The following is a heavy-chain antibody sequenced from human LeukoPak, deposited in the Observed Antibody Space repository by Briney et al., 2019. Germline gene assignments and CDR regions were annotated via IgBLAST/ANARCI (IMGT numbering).Heavy chain of an antibody. D-gene: IGHD6-13*01. CDR1: GGSISSYY. CDR3: ARQYSSSWLFDH. J-gene: IGHJ4*02. Sequence: SETLSLTCTVSGGSISSYYWSWIRQPPGKGLEWIGYIYYSGSTNYNPSLKSRVTISVDTSKNQFSLKLSSVTAADTAVYYCARQYSSSWLFDHWGQGTLVTVSS. V-gene: IGHV4-59*08. CDR2: IYYSGST.